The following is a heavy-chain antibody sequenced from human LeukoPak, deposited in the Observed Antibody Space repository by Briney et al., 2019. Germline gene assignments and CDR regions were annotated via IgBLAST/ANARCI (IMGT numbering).Heavy chain of an antibody. D-gene: IGHD2-15*01. Sequence: SETLSLTFTVSGGSISSYYWNWIRQPPGKGLEWIGYIYYSGSTNYNPSLKSRVTISVDTSKNQFSLKLSSVTAADTAVYYCARDTLQRDYWYFDLWGRGTLVTVSS. V-gene: IGHV4-59*01. CDR2: IYYSGST. CDR1: GGSISSYY. J-gene: IGHJ2*01. CDR3: ARDTLQRDYWYFDL.